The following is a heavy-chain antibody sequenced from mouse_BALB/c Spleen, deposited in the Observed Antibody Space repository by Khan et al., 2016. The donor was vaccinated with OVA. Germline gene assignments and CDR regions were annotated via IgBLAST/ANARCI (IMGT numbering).Heavy chain of an antibody. D-gene: IGHD1-1*01. J-gene: IGHJ3*01. CDR1: GYTFTSYW. CDR2: INPSTDYT. CDR3: TSHGRSSAWFTY. V-gene: IGHV1-7*01. Sequence: VQLQESGAELAKPGASVKMSCKASGYTFTSYWMHWVKQRPEQGLEWIGYINPSTDYTEYNQKFKDKATLTADKSSSTAYMQLTSLTSEDSAVYYCTSHGRSSAWFTYWGQGTLVTVSA.